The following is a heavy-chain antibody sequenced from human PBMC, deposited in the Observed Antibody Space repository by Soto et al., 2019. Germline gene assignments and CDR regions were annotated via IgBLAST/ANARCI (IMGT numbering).Heavy chain of an antibody. J-gene: IGHJ4*02. CDR2: IDPSGTSI. CDR3: VRVRGPLTFHYGARSSH. V-gene: IGHV3-48*03. D-gene: IGHD3-10*01. Sequence: EAQLVESGGGLVQPGGSLRLSCAASGFTFRSFEMNWVRQAPGKGLEWVSYIDPSGTSIYYADSVKGRFTISRDNAKKSLYLQMNSLKVEDTGLYYCVRVRGPLTFHYGARSSHWGQGTLVTVSS. CDR1: GFTFRSFE.